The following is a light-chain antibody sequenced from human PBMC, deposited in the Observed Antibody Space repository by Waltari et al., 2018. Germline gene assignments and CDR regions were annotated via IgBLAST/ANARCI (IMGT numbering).Light chain of an antibody. V-gene: IGKV3-11*01. CDR1: QSVDNQ. CDR2: DAS. CDR3: QQRSHWPPG. J-gene: IGKJ4*01. Sequence: EIVLTQSPATLPLPPGERATLSCRASQSVDNQLAWYQQKPGQAPRLLISDASNRATGIPARFSGSGSGTDFTLTISSLEPEDFALYYCQQRSHWPPGFGGGTKVEIK.